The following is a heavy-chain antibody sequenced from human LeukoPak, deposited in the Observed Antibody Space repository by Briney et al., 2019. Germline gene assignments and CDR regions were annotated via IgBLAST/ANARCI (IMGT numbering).Heavy chain of an antibody. CDR2: IYYSGST. J-gene: IGHJ5*02. D-gene: IGHD3-10*01. CDR3: ARTVQGRWFDP. V-gene: IGHV4-59*01. Sequence: SETLSLTCTVSGGSTTSYYWSWIRQPPGKGLEWIGYIYYSGSTNYNPSLKSRVTISIDTSKNQFSLNLSSVTAADTAVYYCARTVQGRWFDPWGQGTLVTVSS. CDR1: GGSTTSYY.